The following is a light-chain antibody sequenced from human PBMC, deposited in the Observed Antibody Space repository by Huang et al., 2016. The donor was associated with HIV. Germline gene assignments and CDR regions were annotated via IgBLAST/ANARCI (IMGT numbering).Light chain of an antibody. CDR3: QQYNNWPPLT. CDR1: QSVSSS. V-gene: IGKV3D-15*01. Sequence: EIVMTQSPATLSVSPGDRATLSCRASQSVSSSLVWYQQKPGQAPRLRIYGASTRATGIPARFSGSGSGTEFTLTISSLQSEDFAVYYCQQYNNWPPLTFGGGTKVEIK. J-gene: IGKJ4*01. CDR2: GAS.